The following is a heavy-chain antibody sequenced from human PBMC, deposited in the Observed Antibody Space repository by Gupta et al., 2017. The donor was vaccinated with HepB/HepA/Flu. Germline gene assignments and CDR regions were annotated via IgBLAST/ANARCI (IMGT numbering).Heavy chain of an antibody. Sequence: EVRLVESGGGLVQPEGSLRLFCAASGFTFRKYWMSWVRQAPGKGLEWVANIKEDGSKENYVDSVKGRFTISRDNSKNSLFLQMNSLRVEDTAVYYCARDPTGFRRRAFDIWGQGTMVTVSS. CDR2: IKEDGSKE. J-gene: IGHJ3*02. CDR1: GFTFRKYW. V-gene: IGHV3-7*01. D-gene: IGHD1-1*01. CDR3: ARDPTGFRRRAFDI.